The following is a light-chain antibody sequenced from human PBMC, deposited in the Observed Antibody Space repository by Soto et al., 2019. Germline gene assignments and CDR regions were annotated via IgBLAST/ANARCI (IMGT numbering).Light chain of an antibody. V-gene: IGLV2-23*02. CDR2: EVN. Sequence: QSVLTQPASVSGSPGQSITISCTGTNGDVGSYDLVSWYQQYPGKAPKLIIYEVNKRPSGVSNRFSGAKSGNTASLTISGLQTEDVADDDCCSYSGGNTLIFGGGTKLTVL. CDR3: CSYSGGNTLI. J-gene: IGLJ2*01. CDR1: NGDVGSYDL.